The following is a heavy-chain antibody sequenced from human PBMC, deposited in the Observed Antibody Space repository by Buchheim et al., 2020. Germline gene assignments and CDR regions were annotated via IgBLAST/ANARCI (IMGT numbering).Heavy chain of an antibody. Sequence: EVQLVESGGGLVQPGGSLRLSCAASGFIFSNYWVHWVRQAPGKGLVWVSRSNSDGTTTSYADSVKGRFTISRDNAKNTVYVQMNSLRAEDTAVYYCARGRRLTGNMDVWGQGTT. CDR1: GFIFSNYW. CDR3: ARGRRLTGNMDV. D-gene: IGHD3-22*01. CDR2: SNSDGTTT. V-gene: IGHV3-74*01. J-gene: IGHJ6*02.